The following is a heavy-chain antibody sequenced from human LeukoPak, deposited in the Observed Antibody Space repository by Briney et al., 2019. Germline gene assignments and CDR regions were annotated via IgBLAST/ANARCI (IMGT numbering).Heavy chain of an antibody. V-gene: IGHV3-64D*06. J-gene: IGHJ4*02. Sequence: GGSLRLSCSASGFTFSRYAMHWVRQAPGKGLEYVSAISSNGGSTYYADSVEGRFTISRDNSKNTLYLQMSSLRAEDTAVYYCVKDGSGSYYTYYFDYWGQGTLVTVSS. CDR3: VKDGSGSYYTYYFDY. CDR2: ISSNGGST. CDR1: GFTFSRYA. D-gene: IGHD3-10*01.